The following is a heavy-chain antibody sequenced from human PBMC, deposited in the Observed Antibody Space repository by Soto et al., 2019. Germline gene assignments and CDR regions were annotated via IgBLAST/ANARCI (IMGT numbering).Heavy chain of an antibody. CDR1: GASITGSFF. CDR2: FSLSGTT. J-gene: IGHJ4*02. Sequence: PSETLSLTCTVSGASITGSFFWSWIRQPAGKGLEWIGRFSLSGTTNYHPSLRSRVTMSADVSKNQFSLRLTSVTAADTALYYCARGMTPPGAPAWYYFDSWGQGTLVTVSS. CDR3: ARGMTPPGAPAWYYFDS. D-gene: IGHD2-8*02. V-gene: IGHV4-4*07.